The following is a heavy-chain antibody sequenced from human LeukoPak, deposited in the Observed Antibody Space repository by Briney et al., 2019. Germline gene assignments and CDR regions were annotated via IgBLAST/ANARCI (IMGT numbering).Heavy chain of an antibody. J-gene: IGHJ5*02. V-gene: IGHV1-2*02. CDR3: ARYCSSTSCSIYNWFDP. Sequence: ASVMVSCKASGYTFTGYYMHWVRQAPGQGLEWMGWINPNSGGTNYAQKFQGRVTMTRDTSISTAYMELSRLRSDDTAVYYCARYCSSTSCSIYNWFDPWGQGTLVTVSS. CDR1: GYTFTGYY. CDR2: INPNSGGT. D-gene: IGHD2-2*01.